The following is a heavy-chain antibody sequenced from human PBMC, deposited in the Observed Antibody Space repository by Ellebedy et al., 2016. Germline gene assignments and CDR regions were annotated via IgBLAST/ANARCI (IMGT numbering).Heavy chain of an antibody. D-gene: IGHD3-10*01. Sequence: SETLSLTCGVSGGSLSSGHWWNWVRQSPGKGLEWIGEIYHSGTTNYNPSLKSRVTISVDKSENQFSLRLTAVTAADTAVYYCAGEHLIGGVGWGADSWGQGTLVTVSS. J-gene: IGHJ4*02. V-gene: IGHV4-4*02. CDR1: GGSLSSGHW. CDR3: AGEHLIGGVGWGADS. CDR2: IYHSGTT.